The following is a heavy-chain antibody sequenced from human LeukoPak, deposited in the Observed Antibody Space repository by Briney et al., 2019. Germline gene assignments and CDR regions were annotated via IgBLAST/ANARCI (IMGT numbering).Heavy chain of an antibody. D-gene: IGHD2-2*01. CDR3: ARAGALYCSSTSCSKGDYFDY. CDR1: GFTFSSYA. CDR2: ISYDGSNK. J-gene: IGHJ4*02. Sequence: GGSLRLSCAASGFTFSSYAMHWVRQAPGKGLEWVAVISYDGSNKYYADSVKGRFTISRDNSKNTLYLQMNSLRAEDTAVYYCARAGALYCSSTSCSKGDYFDYWGQGTLVTVSS. V-gene: IGHV3-30-3*01.